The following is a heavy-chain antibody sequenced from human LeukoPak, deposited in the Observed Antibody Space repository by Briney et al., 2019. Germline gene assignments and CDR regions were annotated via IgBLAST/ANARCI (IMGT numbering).Heavy chain of an antibody. J-gene: IGHJ4*02. CDR2: ISDGGST. CDR3: ARASTTFDD. D-gene: IGHD1-14*01. V-gene: IGHV4-59*01. CDR1: GGSFSGYY. Sequence: SETLSLTCAVYGGSFSGYYWSWIRQPPGKGLEWIGYISDGGSTNYNPSLKSRVSISVDTSKNQFSLKLSSVTAADTAVYFCARASTTFDDWGQGTLVTVSS.